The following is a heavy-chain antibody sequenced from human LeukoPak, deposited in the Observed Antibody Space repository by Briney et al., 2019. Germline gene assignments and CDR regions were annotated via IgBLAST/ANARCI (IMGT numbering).Heavy chain of an antibody. CDR3: AKNFLHGYGGNYYYYMDV. V-gene: IGHV3-30*02. Sequence: GGSLRLSCAASGFTFSSYGMHWVRQAPGKGLEWVAFIRYDGSNKYYADSVKGRFTISRDNSKNTLYLQMNSLRAEDTAVYYCAKNFLHGYGGNYYYYMDVWGKGTTVTVSS. CDR2: IRYDGSNK. CDR1: GFTFSSYG. J-gene: IGHJ6*03. D-gene: IGHD4-23*01.